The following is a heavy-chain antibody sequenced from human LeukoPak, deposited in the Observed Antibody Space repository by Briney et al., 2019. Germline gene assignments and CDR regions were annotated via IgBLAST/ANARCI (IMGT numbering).Heavy chain of an antibody. J-gene: IGHJ3*02. CDR3: ARAVGPFDAFDI. Sequence: GGSLRLSCAASGFTVSSYSMNWVRQAPGKGLEWVSSISSSSSYIYYADSVKGRFTISRDNAKNSLYLQMNSLRAEDTAVYYCARAVGPFDAFDIWGQGTMVTVSS. V-gene: IGHV3-21*01. CDR2: ISSSSSYI. CDR1: GFTVSSYS.